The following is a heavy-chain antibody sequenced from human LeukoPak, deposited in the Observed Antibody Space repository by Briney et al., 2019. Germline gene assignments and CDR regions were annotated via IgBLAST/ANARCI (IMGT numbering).Heavy chain of an antibody. D-gene: IGHD3-10*01. V-gene: IGHV3-23*01. CDR1: GFNFSSYG. J-gene: IGHJ3*02. Sequence: GGSLRLSCAASGFNFSSYGMTWVRQAPGKGLEWVSAISGSGGSTYYADSVKGRSTISRDNSKNTLYLQMNSLRAEDTAVYYCAKFGLAGSGRYHDAFDIWGQGTMVTVSS. CDR3: AKFGLAGSGRYHDAFDI. CDR2: ISGSGGST.